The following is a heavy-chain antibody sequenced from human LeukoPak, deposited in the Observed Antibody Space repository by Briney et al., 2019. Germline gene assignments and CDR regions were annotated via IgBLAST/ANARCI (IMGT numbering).Heavy chain of an antibody. CDR2: IYHTGSA. CDR1: GYSFTSGHY. J-gene: IGHJ4*02. CDR3: ARYCTSTTCILRGFDY. V-gene: IGHV4-38-2*01. D-gene: IGHD2-2*01. Sequence: SETLSLTCSVSGYSFTSGHYWGWIRQPPGKGLEWIANIYHTGSAHYNPSLKSRVTISVDTSKNQFSLKLSSVTAADTAVYYCARYCTSTTCILRGFDYWGQGTLVTISS.